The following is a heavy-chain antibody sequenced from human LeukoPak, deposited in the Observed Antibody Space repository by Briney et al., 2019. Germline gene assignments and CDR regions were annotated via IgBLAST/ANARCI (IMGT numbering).Heavy chain of an antibody. CDR3: AKDPRDHSYGWSWRYFDY. D-gene: IGHD5-18*01. Sequence: PGGSLRLSCAASGFTFSNYAMRWVRQAPGKGLEWVSGISGSGDSTYYADSVKGRFTISRDNSKNTLYLQMNNLRAEDTAVYYCAKDPRDHSYGWSWRYFDYWGQGTLVTVSS. CDR1: GFTFSNYA. CDR2: ISGSGDST. V-gene: IGHV3-23*01. J-gene: IGHJ4*02.